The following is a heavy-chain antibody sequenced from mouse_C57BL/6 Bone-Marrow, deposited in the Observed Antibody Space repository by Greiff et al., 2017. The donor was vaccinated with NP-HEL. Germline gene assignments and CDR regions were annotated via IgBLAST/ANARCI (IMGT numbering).Heavy chain of an antibody. CDR1: GFSFTSYG. CDR2: IWGGGSS. V-gene: IGHV2-9*01. CDR3: AKRDSYYGYVEV. D-gene: IGHD2-12*01. Sequence: VMLVESGPGLVVPSQRLSISCTVSGFSFTSYGVDWVRQPPGQGLEWLGVIWGGGSSTYHYALISSLSICKDNTKSQVFLKMNSLQTDDTAMYYIAKRDSYYGYVEVWGTGTTVTVSS. J-gene: IGHJ1*03.